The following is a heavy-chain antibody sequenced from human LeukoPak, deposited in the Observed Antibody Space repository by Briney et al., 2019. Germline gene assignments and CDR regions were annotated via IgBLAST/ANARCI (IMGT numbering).Heavy chain of an antibody. J-gene: IGHJ4*02. CDR2: IYYSGST. Sequence: PSETLSLTCTVSGGSISSSSYYWVWIRQPPGEGLEWLGSIYYSGSTYYNPSLKSRVTISVDTSKNQFSLKLSSVTAADTAVYYCAGIGNSYGSPFDYWGQGTLVTVSS. CDR3: AGIGNSYGSPFDY. CDR1: GGSISSSSYY. D-gene: IGHD5-18*01. V-gene: IGHV4-39*01.